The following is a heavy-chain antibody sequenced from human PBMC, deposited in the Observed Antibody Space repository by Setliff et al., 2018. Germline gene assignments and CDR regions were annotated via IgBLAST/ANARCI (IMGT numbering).Heavy chain of an antibody. V-gene: IGHV1-2*02. J-gene: IGHJ5*02. Sequence: ASVKVSCKASGYTFTDYYMHWVRQAPGQGLEWMGWINPNSGGSTYAQKFQGRVTMTRDTSISTAYMELSRLRSDDTAVYYCARDGSSGYYYRKYNWFDPWGQGTLVTAPQ. CDR3: ARDGSSGYYYRKYNWFDP. D-gene: IGHD3-22*01. CDR1: GYTFTDYY. CDR2: INPNSGGS.